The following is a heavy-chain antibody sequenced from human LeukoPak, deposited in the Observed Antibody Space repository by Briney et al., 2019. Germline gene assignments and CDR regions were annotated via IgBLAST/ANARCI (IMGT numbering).Heavy chain of an antibody. D-gene: IGHD3-22*01. Sequence: SETLSLTCTVSGGSISSSSYYWGWIRQPPGKGLEWIGSIYYSGSTYYNPSLKSRVTISVDTSKNQFSLKLSSVTAADTAVYYCARDCPYYYDSSGYPPTWFDPWGQGTLVTVSS. CDR2: IYYSGST. V-gene: IGHV4-39*07. CDR1: GGSISSSSYY. J-gene: IGHJ5*02. CDR3: ARDCPYYYDSSGYPPTWFDP.